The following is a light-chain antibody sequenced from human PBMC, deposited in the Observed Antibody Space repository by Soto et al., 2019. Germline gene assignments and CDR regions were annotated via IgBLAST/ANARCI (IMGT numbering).Light chain of an antibody. CDR3: QQRSNWPLVT. CDR1: QSGSTY. CDR2: DAS. V-gene: IGKV3-11*01. J-gene: IGKJ3*01. Sequence: EIVLTQAPATLSLSPGERDTLSCRASQSGSTYLAWYQQRPGQPPRLLIYDASSRATGIPARFSGSGSGTDFTLTISSIETEDVAVYYCQQRSNWPLVTFGPGTRVDV.